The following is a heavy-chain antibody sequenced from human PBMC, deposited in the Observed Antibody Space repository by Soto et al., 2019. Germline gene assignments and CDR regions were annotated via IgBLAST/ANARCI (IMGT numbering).Heavy chain of an antibody. Sequence: DVQLVESGGGRIQPGGSLRLSCVASGLTVSGKKYMAWVRQAPGKGPEWVSGVYDLDGTYYADSVRGRFTTSIASSRTPVYLQMRDLRPEDPALSFCATWHLREHAYDIWGQGTMVTVSS. V-gene: IGHV3-53*01. D-gene: IGHD5-12*01. CDR2: VYDLDGT. CDR3: ATWHLREHAYDI. CDR1: GLTVSGKKY. J-gene: IGHJ3*02.